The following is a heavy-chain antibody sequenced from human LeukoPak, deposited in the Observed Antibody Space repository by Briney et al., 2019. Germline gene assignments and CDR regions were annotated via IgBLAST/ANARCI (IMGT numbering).Heavy chain of an antibody. J-gene: IGHJ4*02. CDR3: AIQYTRLNL. V-gene: IGHV1-2*06. D-gene: IGHD6-6*01. CDR2: INPDRGDT. Sequence: ASVKVSCKASGYTFTGFYLHWVRQAPGQGLEWMGRINPDRGDTNYAQGFQGRITMTRDTSISTAYMELNRLTSDDTAVYYCAIQYTRLNLWGQGTLVTVSS. CDR1: GYTFTGFY.